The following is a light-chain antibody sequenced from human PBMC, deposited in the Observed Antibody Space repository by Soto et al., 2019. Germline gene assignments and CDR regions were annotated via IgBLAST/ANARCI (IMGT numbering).Light chain of an antibody. V-gene: IGKV1-39*01. J-gene: IGKJ4*01. CDR3: QQTYSAPLT. CDR1: QSIINY. Sequence: DIQMTQSPSSLSASVGDRVTITCRASQSIINYLIWYQQKPGKAPKLLIYAASSLQSGVPSRFSGSGSGTDFTLTISSLQFEDFATYYCQQTYSAPLTFGGGTKVEIK. CDR2: AAS.